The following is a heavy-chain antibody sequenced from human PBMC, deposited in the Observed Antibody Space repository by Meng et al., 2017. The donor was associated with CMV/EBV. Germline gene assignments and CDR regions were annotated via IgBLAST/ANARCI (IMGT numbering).Heavy chain of an antibody. D-gene: IGHD3-16*01. J-gene: IGHJ3*02. Sequence: ASVTVSCKASGYTFTGYYMHWVRQAPGQGLEWMGWINPNSGGTNYAQKFQGRVTMTRDTSISTAYMELSRLRSDDTAVYYCARDLGAHDAFDIWGQGTMVTVSS. V-gene: IGHV1-2*02. CDR1: GYTFTGYY. CDR2: INPNSGGT. CDR3: ARDLGAHDAFDI.